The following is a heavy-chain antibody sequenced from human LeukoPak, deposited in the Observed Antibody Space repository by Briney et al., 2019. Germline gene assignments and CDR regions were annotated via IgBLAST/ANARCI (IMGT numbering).Heavy chain of an antibody. CDR3: ARIDPVGRT. V-gene: IGHV3-20*04. Sequence: PGGSLRLSCSGSGFIVGEYGMSWVRQPPGKGLQWVSGISRSGATTGYADSVKGRFTISRDNAKNFVYLQMDRLRAEDTALYYCARIDPVGRTWGQGTLVIVS. J-gene: IGHJ4*02. CDR1: GFIVGEYG. CDR2: ISRSGATT. D-gene: IGHD1-26*01.